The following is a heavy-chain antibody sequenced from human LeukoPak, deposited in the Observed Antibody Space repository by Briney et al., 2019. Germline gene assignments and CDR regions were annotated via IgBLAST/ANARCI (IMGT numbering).Heavy chain of an antibody. CDR3: AKTLTGGSSFDY. CDR1: GFTFSSYA. J-gene: IGHJ4*02. Sequence: GGSLRLSCAASGFTFSSYALSWVRQAPGQGLEWVSSISGSRTYYTDSVKGRFTISRDNSKNTLYLQMNSLRAEDTAVYYCAKTLTGGSSFDYWGQGTLVTVSS. V-gene: IGHV3-23*01. CDR2: ISGSRT. D-gene: IGHD3-9*01.